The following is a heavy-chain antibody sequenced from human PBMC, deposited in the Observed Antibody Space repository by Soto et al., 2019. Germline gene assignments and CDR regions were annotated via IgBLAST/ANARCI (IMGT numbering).Heavy chain of an antibody. CDR3: ARDVGALDY. CDR2: INAGNGNT. Sequence: ASVKVSCKASAYTFSSSATHWVRQAPGQRLEWMGWINAGNGNTKYSQKFQGRVTITRDTSASTAYMELSSLRSEDTAVYYCARDVGALDYWGQGTLVTVSS. CDR1: AYTFSSSA. J-gene: IGHJ4*02. V-gene: IGHV1-3*01. D-gene: IGHD2-15*01.